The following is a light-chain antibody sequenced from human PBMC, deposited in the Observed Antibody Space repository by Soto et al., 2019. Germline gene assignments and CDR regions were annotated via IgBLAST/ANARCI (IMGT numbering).Light chain of an antibody. V-gene: IGLV2-14*01. Sequence: QSGLTQPASVSGSPGKSITISCTGTSNDVGGYNFVSWYQQYPGKAPKLMIFEVSNRPSGVSSRFSGSKSGNSDSLTISGLQAEDEADYYCSSYTSSSTLIFGTGTKLTVI. CDR3: SSYTSSSTLI. CDR2: EVS. CDR1: SNDVGGYNF. J-gene: IGLJ1*01.